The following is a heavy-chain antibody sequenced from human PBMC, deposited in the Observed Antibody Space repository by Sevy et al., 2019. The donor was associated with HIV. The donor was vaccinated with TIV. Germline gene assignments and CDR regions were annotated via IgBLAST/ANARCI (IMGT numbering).Heavy chain of an antibody. CDR1: GFTFSSYE. CDR3: AREDGSRQYFQY. Sequence: GWSLRLSCVASGFTFSSYEMNWVRQAPGKGLEWVSHISNSGSIIYYEDSVKGRFTISRDNAKNSLYLQMNSLRSEDTAVYYCAREDGSRQYFQYWGQGTLVTVSS. J-gene: IGHJ1*01. V-gene: IGHV3-48*03. CDR2: ISNSGSII. D-gene: IGHD6-13*01.